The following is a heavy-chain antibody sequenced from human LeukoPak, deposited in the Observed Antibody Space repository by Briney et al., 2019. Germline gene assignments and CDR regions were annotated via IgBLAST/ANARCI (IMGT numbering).Heavy chain of an antibody. CDR3: ARGGIVGSRTNWFDP. CDR1: GGFFSSYY. Sequence: SETLSLTCTVSGGFFSSYYWSWVRQPPGKGLEWIGYISYSGNTNSNPSLKSRLTISVDTSKNQFSLKLNSVTPADTAVYFCARGGIVGSRTNWFDPWGQGTLVTVSS. V-gene: IGHV4-59*01. CDR2: ISYSGNT. J-gene: IGHJ5*02. D-gene: IGHD1-26*01.